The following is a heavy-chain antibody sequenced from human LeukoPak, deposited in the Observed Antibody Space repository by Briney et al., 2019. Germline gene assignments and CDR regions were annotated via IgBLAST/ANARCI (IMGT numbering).Heavy chain of an antibody. Sequence: PSETLSLTCTVSGYSISSGYYWGWIRPPPGKGLEWIGSIYHSGSTYYNPSLKSRVTISVDTSKNQFSLKLSSVTAADTAVYYCARVIYRQAYGDYWGQGTLVTVSS. CDR3: ARVIYRQAYGDY. CDR2: IYHSGST. V-gene: IGHV4-38-2*02. CDR1: GYSISSGYY. D-gene: IGHD2-2*02. J-gene: IGHJ4*02.